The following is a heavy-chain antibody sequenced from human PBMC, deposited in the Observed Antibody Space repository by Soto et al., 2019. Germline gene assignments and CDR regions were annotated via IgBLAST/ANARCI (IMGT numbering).Heavy chain of an antibody. CDR3: ARGAAMAYGMDV. Sequence: GGSLILSCAASGFTTCYYYMRWIRQAPGKGLEWVSYISSSGSTIFDADSVKGRFTISRDNAKNSLYLQMNSLRAEDTAVYYCARGAAMAYGMDVWGQGTTVTVSS. D-gene: IGHD5-18*01. CDR2: ISSSGSTI. J-gene: IGHJ6*02. CDR1: GFTTCYYY. V-gene: IGHV3-11*01.